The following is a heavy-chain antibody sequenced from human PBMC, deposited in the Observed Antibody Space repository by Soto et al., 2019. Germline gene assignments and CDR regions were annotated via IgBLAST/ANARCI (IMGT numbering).Heavy chain of an antibody. V-gene: IGHV4-59*05. CDR1: GGSITSYS. D-gene: IGHD6-19*01. Sequence: SETLSLTWTVSGGSITSYSWSWIRQPPGIGPEWIGIIYYTGNPYYTPSLQSRVAISVDTSKNQFSLKLNSVTAADTAVYYCARRTVNIRTFYSGLKTHCFDYWGQGALVTVSS. J-gene: IGHJ4*02. CDR3: ARRTVNIRTFYSGLKTHCFDY. CDR2: IYYTGNP.